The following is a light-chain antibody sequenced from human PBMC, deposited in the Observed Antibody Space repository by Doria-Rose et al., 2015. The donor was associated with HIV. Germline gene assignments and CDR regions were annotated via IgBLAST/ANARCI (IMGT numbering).Light chain of an antibody. CDR1: SSNIGAGFD. V-gene: IGLV1-40*01. CDR3: QSYDSRLSVYV. J-gene: IGLJ1*01. Sequence: QSVVTQPPSVSGAPGQRVAISCTGSSSNIGAGFDVNWYQQFPGTDPKLLIHGNTNRPSGVPDRFAGSKSGTSASLAISGLRAEDGADYYCQSYDSRLSVYVFGTGTKVTVL. CDR2: GNT.